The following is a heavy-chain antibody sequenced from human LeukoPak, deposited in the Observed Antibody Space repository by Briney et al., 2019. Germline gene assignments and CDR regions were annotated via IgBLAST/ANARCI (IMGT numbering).Heavy chain of an antibody. D-gene: IGHD5-18*01. Sequence: SETLSLTCTVSGDSISSYYWSWIRQPPGKGLEWIGYIHYRGGTSYNPSLKSRVTISVDTSKNQFSLKLSSVTAADTAVYYCARGYSYGLFDYWGQGTLVTVSS. CDR2: IHYRGGT. CDR3: ARGYSYGLFDY. CDR1: GDSISSYY. V-gene: IGHV4-59*01. J-gene: IGHJ4*02.